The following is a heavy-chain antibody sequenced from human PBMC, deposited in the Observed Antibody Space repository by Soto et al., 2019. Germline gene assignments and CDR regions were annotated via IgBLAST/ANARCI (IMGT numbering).Heavy chain of an antibody. V-gene: IGHV1-18*01. CDR1: GYTFSSYV. Sequence: QVQLMQSRPEVKTPGASVKLSCKASGYTFSSYVITWVRQAPGQGLGWMGWISPFNYNTNYAQKFQGRVTMTTDTSTNTAYMELRSLRSDDTAVYYCARGGRRLGWFDPWGQGTLVTVSS. CDR2: ISPFNYNT. CDR3: ARGGRRLGWFDP. D-gene: IGHD6-25*01. J-gene: IGHJ5*02.